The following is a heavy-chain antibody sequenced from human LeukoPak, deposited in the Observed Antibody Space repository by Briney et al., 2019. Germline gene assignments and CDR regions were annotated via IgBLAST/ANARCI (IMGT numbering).Heavy chain of an antibody. CDR2: IYTSGST. J-gene: IGHJ6*03. V-gene: IGHV4-61*02. Sequence: PSETLSLTCTVSGGSISSGSYYWSWIRQPAGKGLEWIGRIYTSGSTNYNPSLKSRVTISVDTSKNQFSLKLSSVTAADTAVYYCARVLRYCSGGNCYSGGLGYMDVRGKGTTVTISS. CDR3: ARVLRYCSGGNCYSGGLGYMDV. D-gene: IGHD2-15*01. CDR1: GGSISSGSYY.